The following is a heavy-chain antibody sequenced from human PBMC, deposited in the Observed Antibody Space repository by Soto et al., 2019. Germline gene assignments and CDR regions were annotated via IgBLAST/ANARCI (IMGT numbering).Heavy chain of an antibody. D-gene: IGHD3-22*01. CDR3: AKGSPVGSYYGSSGFDY. V-gene: IGHV3-23*01. J-gene: IGHJ4*02. Sequence: EVQLLESGGGLVQPGGSLRLSCAASGFTFSNYAINWVRQAPGKGLEWVSVISGSGGSTYYADSVKGRFTISRDNSKNTLDQQMNSLRAEDTAVYYCAKGSPVGSYYGSSGFDYWGQGTLVTVSS. CDR2: ISGSGGST. CDR1: GFTFSNYA.